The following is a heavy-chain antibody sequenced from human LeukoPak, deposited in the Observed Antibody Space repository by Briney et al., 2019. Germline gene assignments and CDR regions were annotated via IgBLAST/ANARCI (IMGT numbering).Heavy chain of an antibody. J-gene: IGHJ4*02. V-gene: IGHV4-59*01. CDR3: ARESVLEVL. CDR1: GGSISSYY. CDR2: IYYSGST. Sequence: SETLSLTCTVSGGSISSYYWSWIRQPPGKGLEWIGYIYYSGSTNYNPSLKSRVTISVDTSKNQFSLMLSPVTAADTAVYYCARESVLEVLWGQGTLVTVSS.